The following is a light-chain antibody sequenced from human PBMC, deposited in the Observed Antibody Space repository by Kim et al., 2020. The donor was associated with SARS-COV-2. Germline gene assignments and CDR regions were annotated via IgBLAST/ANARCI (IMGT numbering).Light chain of an antibody. J-gene: IGLJ2*01. V-gene: IGLV1-44*01. Sequence: GQGVTSACSGSSSNSGGYDVCWCQQLPGTAPKLLIYRRDERPSGDPDRVSGSKSGTSAAVAISGLQSEDEADYYCAVWDDSLNGVLFGGGTQLAVL. CDR1: SSNSGGYD. CDR2: RRD. CDR3: AVWDDSLNGVL.